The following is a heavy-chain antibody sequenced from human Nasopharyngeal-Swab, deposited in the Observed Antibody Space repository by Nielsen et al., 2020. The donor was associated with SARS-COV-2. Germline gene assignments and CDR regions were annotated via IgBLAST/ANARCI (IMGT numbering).Heavy chain of an antibody. Sequence: SETLSLTCTVSGGSISSGSYYWSWIRQPAGKGLEWIGRIYRVTISVDTSKNQFSLKLSSVTAADTAVYYCAREGRFYYYDSSGYYTPNWYFDLWGRGTLVTVSS. CDR2: IY. CDR1: GGSISSGSYY. D-gene: IGHD3-22*01. V-gene: IGHV4-61*02. J-gene: IGHJ2*01. CDR3: AREGRFYYYDSSGYYTPNWYFDL.